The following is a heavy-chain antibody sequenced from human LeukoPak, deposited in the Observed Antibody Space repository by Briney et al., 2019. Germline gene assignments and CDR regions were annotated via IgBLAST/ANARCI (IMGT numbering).Heavy chain of an antibody. V-gene: IGHV4-34*01. CDR1: GGSFSGYY. D-gene: IGHD3-3*01. Sequence: PSETLSLTCAVYGGSFSGYYWSWIRQPPGKGLEWIGEINHSGSTNYNPSLKSRVTKSVDTSKNQFSLKLSSVTAADTAVYYCARGASRRFLEWLSRFDYWGQGTLVTVSS. CDR2: INHSGST. CDR3: ARGASRRFLEWLSRFDY. J-gene: IGHJ4*02.